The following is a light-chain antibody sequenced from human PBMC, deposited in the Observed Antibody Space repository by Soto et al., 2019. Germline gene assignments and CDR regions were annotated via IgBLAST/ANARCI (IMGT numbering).Light chain of an antibody. CDR3: ALYLGSGNMV. Sequence: QTVVTQEPSFSVSPGGTVTLTCGLTSGSVSILSYPSWYQQTPGQAPRTLIYSTNTRSSGVPDRFSGSILGTKAALTIAGGQAEDDSHYYCALYLGSGNMVVGGGTKVTVL. CDR2: STN. V-gene: IGLV8-61*01. J-gene: IGLJ3*02. CDR1: SGSVSILSY.